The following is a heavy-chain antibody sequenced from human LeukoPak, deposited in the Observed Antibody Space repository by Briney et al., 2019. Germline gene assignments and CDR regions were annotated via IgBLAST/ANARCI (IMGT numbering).Heavy chain of an antibody. CDR1: GFIFADYA. CDR2: IRSKAYGGAI. J-gene: IGHJ3*01. Sequence: AGGSLRLSCTASGFIFADYAISWFRQAPGKGLEWVSFIRSKAYGGAIEYAASVKGRFSLSRDDSKNTAYLQVNSLKSEDTAMYYCTRGMRGLDVWGRGTMVTVSS. V-gene: IGHV3-49*03. CDR3: TRGMRGLDV.